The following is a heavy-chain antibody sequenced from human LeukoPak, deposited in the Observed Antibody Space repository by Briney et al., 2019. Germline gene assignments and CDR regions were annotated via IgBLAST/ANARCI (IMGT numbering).Heavy chain of an antibody. CDR3: ASPKRRYYYYMDV. CDR1: GGSINNSNSY. J-gene: IGHJ6*03. Sequence: SETLSLTCTVSGGSINNSNSYWGWIRQPPGRRLEWIGTISYSGNTYYKPPLKSRVTISVDTSKNQFSLKLNSATAADSAVYFCASPKRRYYYYMDVWGKGTTVTVSS. CDR2: ISYSGNT. V-gene: IGHV4-39*07.